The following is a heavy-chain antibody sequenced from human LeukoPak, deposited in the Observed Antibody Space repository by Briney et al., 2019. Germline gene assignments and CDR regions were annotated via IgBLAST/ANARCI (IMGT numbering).Heavy chain of an antibody. CDR2: IHSDGST. CDR1: GFTVITND. CDR3: ARDDRYDYYMDV. Sequence: GGSLRLSCAASGFTVITNDMTWVRQAPGEGLEWVSVIHSDGSTHYADSVKGRFTISRDNSKNTLYRQMNSLRAEDTAVYYCARDDRYDYYMDVWGKGTTVTVSS. J-gene: IGHJ6*03. V-gene: IGHV3-53*01.